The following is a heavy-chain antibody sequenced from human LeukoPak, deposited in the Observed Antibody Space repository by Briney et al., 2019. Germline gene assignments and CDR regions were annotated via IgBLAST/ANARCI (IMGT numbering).Heavy chain of an antibody. Sequence: SETLSLTCAVYGGSFSGYYWSWIRQPPGKGLEWIGEINHSGSTNYNPSLKSRVTISVDTSKNQFSLKPSSVTAADTAVYYCARVRGVATIRYNWFDPWGQGTLVTVSS. V-gene: IGHV4-34*01. D-gene: IGHD5-12*01. CDR1: GGSFSGYY. J-gene: IGHJ5*02. CDR2: INHSGST. CDR3: ARVRGVATIRYNWFDP.